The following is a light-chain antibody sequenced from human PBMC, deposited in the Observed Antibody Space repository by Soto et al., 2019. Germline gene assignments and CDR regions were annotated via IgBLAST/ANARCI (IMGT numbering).Light chain of an antibody. V-gene: IGKV3-15*01. J-gene: IGKJ1*01. CDR1: QSVSSN. CDR2: GAS. CDR3: QQYNSWPRR. Sequence: IVMTQSPATLSVSPGERATLSCRASQSVSSNFAWYQQKPGQAPRLLIYGASTRASDIPVRFSGSGSGTEFTLTISSLQSEDFAVYYCQQYNSWPRRFGQGTKVEIK.